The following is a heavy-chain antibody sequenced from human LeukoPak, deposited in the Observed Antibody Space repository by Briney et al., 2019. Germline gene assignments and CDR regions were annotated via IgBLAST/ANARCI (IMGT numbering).Heavy chain of an antibody. Sequence: SQTLSLTCAISGDSVSTTSAGWNWIRQSPSRGLEWLGRAYYNSNWYYNYAVSVKGRITIHPDTPKNQFSLQLNSVTPEDTAVYYCARVVPTMSKTFDYWGQGTPVTVSS. CDR3: ARVVPTMSKTFDY. CDR1: GDSVSTTSAG. J-gene: IGHJ4*02. V-gene: IGHV6-1*01. CDR2: AYYNSNWYY. D-gene: IGHD5-12*01.